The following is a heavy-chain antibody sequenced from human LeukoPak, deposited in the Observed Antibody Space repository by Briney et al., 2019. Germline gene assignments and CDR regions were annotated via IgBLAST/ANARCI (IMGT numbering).Heavy chain of an antibody. J-gene: IGHJ4*02. CDR1: GYTFTGHY. CDR3: ARDENWGPDY. Sequence: GASVKVSCKASGYTFTGHYMLWIRQAPGQGLEWMGWIEPNSGGTHYAQNFQGRLTISRDTSISTAYMELSRLSSDDTAMYYCARDENWGPDYWGQGTLVTVSS. CDR2: IEPNSGGT. V-gene: IGHV1-2*02. D-gene: IGHD7-27*01.